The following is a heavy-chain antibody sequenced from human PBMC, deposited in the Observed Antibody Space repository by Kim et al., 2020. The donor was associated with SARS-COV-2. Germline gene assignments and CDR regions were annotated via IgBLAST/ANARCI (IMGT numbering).Heavy chain of an antibody. V-gene: IGHV3-74*01. CDR1: GFIFSSHW. CDR3: VRDDGRYGVDY. J-gene: IGHJ4*02. Sequence: GGSLRLSCAASGFIFSSHWMHWVRQAPGKGPVCVARIKSDGSYRDYGDSVKGRFTISRDNAKNSLYLQMNSLRVEDTAVYYCVRDDGRYGVDYWGQGTLVTVSS. D-gene: IGHD2-8*01. CDR2: IKSDGSYR.